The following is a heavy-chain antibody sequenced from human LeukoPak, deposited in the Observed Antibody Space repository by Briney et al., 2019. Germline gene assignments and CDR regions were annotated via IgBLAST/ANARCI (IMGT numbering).Heavy chain of an antibody. CDR2: IWYGGTND. Sequence: PGRSLRLSCAASGFSFSSYGTHWVRQAPGKGLAWVGVIWYGGTNDYYADSVKGRFTISRDNSRNTLYLQMNSLRTEDTAVYSCARAAFDSIGYYLFDYWGQGTLVTVSS. CDR3: ARAAFDSIGYYLFDY. J-gene: IGHJ4*02. D-gene: IGHD3-22*01. V-gene: IGHV3-33*01. CDR1: GFSFSSYG.